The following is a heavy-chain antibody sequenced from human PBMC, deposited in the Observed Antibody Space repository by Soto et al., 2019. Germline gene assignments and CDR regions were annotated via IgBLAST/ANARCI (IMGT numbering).Heavy chain of an antibody. J-gene: IGHJ4*01. CDR2: IIPVFNAA. CDR1: GGTFGSHT. D-gene: IGHD1-20*01. CDR3: ARIETLTYNNTRGPDIDF. V-gene: IGHV1-69*06. Sequence: QVQLVQSGAEVKKPGSSVRVSCKVAGGTFGSHTFTWVRQAPGQGLEWMGEIIPVFNAANYAQRFQDRVTITEDRSATTVYLELSRLTSADTATYYCARIETLTYNNTRGPDIDFWGHGTLVIVSS.